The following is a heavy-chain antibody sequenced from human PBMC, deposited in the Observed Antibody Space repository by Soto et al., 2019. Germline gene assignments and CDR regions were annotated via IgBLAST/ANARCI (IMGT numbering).Heavy chain of an antibody. D-gene: IGHD5-12*01. CDR3: ARVGHTRGYSGYDVYYYYMDV. V-gene: IGHV4-59*11. CDR2: IMYNEGN. Sequence: PSETLSLTCSVSGGSISRHYWGWIRQPPGRGLEWIGYIMYNEGNNFNPSLKSRVTISVDTSKNELSLRLSSVTAADSAVYYCARVGHTRGYSGYDVYYYYMDVWGEGTTVTV. J-gene: IGHJ6*03. CDR1: GGSISRHY.